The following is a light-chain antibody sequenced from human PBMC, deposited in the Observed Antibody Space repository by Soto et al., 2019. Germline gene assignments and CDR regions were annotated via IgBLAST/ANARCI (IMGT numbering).Light chain of an antibody. CDR3: QQYVSWM. CDR1: QSISSNH. CDR2: GTS. Sequence: EIVLTQSPGTLSVSPGERATLSCRASQSISSNHLAWYQQKPGQAPRLLIYGTSSRATGIPDRFSGSGSGTDFTLTISRLEPEDSAIYYGQQYVSWMFGPGTKVEIK. J-gene: IGKJ1*01. V-gene: IGKV3-20*01.